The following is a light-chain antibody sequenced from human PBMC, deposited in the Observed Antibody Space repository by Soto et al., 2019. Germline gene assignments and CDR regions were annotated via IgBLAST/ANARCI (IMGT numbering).Light chain of an antibody. Sequence: LTQPASVSGSPGQSITISCTGTSSDVGGYNYVSWYQQPPGKAPKLIVYEVSSRPSGVSDRFSGSKSGNTASLTISGLQAEDEADYYCSSYTITTALVFGTGTKVTVL. CDR1: SSDVGGYNY. J-gene: IGLJ1*01. CDR3: SSYTITTALV. CDR2: EVS. V-gene: IGLV2-14*01.